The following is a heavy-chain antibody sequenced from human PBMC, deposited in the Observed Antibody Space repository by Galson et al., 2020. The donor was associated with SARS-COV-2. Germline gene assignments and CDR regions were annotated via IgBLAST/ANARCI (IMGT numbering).Heavy chain of an antibody. CDR2: IGTAGDT. CDR1: GFTFSSYD. CDR3: ARGSSLRYFDWLSSGDGMDV. J-gene: IGHJ6*02. D-gene: IGHD3-9*01. Sequence: TGGSLRLSYAASGFTFSSYDMHWVRQATGKGLEWVSAIGTAGDTYYPGSVKGRFTISRENAKNSLYLQMNSLRAGDTAVYYCARGSSLRYFDWLSSGDGMDVWGQGTTVTVSS. V-gene: IGHV3-13*01.